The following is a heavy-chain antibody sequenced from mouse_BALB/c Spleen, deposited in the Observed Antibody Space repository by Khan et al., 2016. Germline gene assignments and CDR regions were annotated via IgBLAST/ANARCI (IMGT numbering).Heavy chain of an antibody. V-gene: IGHV2-6-7*01. D-gene: IGHD2-12*01. CDR3: SSDYDWFAY. Sequence: QVQLKESGPGLVAPSQSLSITCTVSGFSLTGYGVNWVRQPPGKGLEWLGKIWADGRTDYNSALKSSVSISKDNSKSHVVLKMNSLQTDDTANYYCSSDYDWFAYRGQGTLVIVSA. CDR2: IWADGRT. CDR1: GFSLTGYG. J-gene: IGHJ3*01.